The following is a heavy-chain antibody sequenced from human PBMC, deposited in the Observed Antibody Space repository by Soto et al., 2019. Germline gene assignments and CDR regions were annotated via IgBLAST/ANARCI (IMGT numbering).Heavy chain of an antibody. V-gene: IGHV4-30-2*01. J-gene: IGHJ4*02. Sequence: SLTCAVSGGSISSGGYSWSWIRQPPGKGLEWIGYIYHSGSTYYNPSLKSRVTISVDRSKNQFSLKLSPVTAADTAVYYCARDRGGSYYPSCFYYWGLGILVTVS. CDR2: IYHSGST. CDR3: ARDRGGSYYPSCFYY. D-gene: IGHD1-26*01. CDR1: GGSISSGGYS.